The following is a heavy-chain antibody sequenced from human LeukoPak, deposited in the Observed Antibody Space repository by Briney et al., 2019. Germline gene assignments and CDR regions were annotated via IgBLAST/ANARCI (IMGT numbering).Heavy chain of an antibody. CDR1: GFTFDDYT. V-gene: IGHV3-43*01. D-gene: IGHD1-26*01. CDR2: ISWDVGST. J-gene: IGHJ4*02. CDR3: AKDGAGIGGQIDY. Sequence: GGSLRLSCAASGFTFDDYTMHWVRQAPGKGLEWGSLISWDVGSTYYADSVKGRLTISRDNSKNSLYLQMNSLRTEDTALYYCAKDGAGIGGQIDYWGQGTLVTVSS.